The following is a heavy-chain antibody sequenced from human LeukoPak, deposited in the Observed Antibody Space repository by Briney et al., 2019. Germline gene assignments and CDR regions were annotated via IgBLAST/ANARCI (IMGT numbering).Heavy chain of an antibody. D-gene: IGHD6-6*01. J-gene: IGHJ4*02. CDR3: TTRYSSSSAGFRVFDY. CDR1: GFTFSNAW. V-gene: IGHV3-15*01. CDR2: IKSKTDGGTT. Sequence: AGGSLRLSCAASGFTFSNAWMTWVRQAPGKGLEWVGHIKSKTDGGTTDYAAPVKGRFTISRDDSKNTLYLQMNSLKTEDTAVYYCTTRYSSSSAGFRVFDYWGQGTLVTVSS.